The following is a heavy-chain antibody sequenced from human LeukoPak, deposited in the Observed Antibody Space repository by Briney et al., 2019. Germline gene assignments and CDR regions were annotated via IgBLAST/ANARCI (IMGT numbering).Heavy chain of an antibody. Sequence: GGSLRLSCVASGFTFSSYGMHWVRQAPGKGLEWVAVIWYDGSNKYYADSVKGRFTISRDNSKNTLYLQMNSLRAEDTAVYYCAREKPNWLLFDYWGQGTLVTVSS. J-gene: IGHJ4*02. CDR2: IWYDGSNK. CDR1: GFTFSSYG. V-gene: IGHV3-33*01. D-gene: IGHD3-9*01. CDR3: AREKPNWLLFDY.